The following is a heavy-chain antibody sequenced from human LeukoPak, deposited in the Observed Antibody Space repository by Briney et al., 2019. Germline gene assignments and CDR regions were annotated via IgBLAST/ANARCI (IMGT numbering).Heavy chain of an antibody. CDR1: GFTFNIYP. D-gene: IGHD2-15*01. Sequence: GGSLRLSCVASGFTFNIYPMTWVRQFPEKGLEWVSTIGTGGDTYYADSVKGRFTISRDDSKNTLYLQMHSLGAEDTAVYYCAKSRVVDRRGYFDYWGQGTLVTVSS. J-gene: IGHJ4*02. CDR2: IGTGGDT. V-gene: IGHV3-23*01. CDR3: AKSRVVDRRGYFDY.